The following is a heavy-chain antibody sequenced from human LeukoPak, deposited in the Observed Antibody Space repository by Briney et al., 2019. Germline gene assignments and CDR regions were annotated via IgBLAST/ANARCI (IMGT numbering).Heavy chain of an antibody. CDR1: GGSISSSSYY. D-gene: IGHD6-19*01. J-gene: IGHJ4*02. CDR2: IYYSGST. V-gene: IGHV4-39*07. CDR3: ARDPVVSPLAVAGTDLGDY. Sequence: SETLSLTCTVSGGSISSSSYYWGWIRQPPGKGLEWIGSIYYSGSTYYNPSLKSRVTISVDTSKNQFSLKLSSVTAADTAVYYCARDPVVSPLAVAGTDLGDYWGQGTLVTVSS.